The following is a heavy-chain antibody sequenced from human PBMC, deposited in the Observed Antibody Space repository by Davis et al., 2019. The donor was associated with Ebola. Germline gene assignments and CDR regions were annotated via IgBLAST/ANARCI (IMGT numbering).Heavy chain of an antibody. CDR3: ARGRVGYD. Sequence: AASVTVSCKTSGYTFSSYEINWVRQATGQGLEWVGWMNPYTGNTAYAQKFQGRVTMTTNTSIRIAYMELSSLKYDDTAVYYCARGRVGYDWGQGTLVTVSS. D-gene: IGHD2-2*01. J-gene: IGHJ4*02. CDR2: MNPYTGNT. V-gene: IGHV1-8*01. CDR1: GYTFSSYE.